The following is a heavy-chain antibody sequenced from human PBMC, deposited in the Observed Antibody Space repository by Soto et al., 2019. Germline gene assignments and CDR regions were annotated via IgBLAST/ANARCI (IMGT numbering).Heavy chain of an antibody. D-gene: IGHD3-22*01. Sequence: ASVKVSCKASGYTFTGYYMHWVRQAPGQGLEWMGWINPNSGGTNYAQKFQGRVTMTRDTSISTAYMELSRLRSDDTAVYYCARDRGYYDSSGSYTNWFDPWGQGTLVTVSS. CDR1: GYTFTGYY. CDR2: INPNSGGT. J-gene: IGHJ5*02. CDR3: ARDRGYYDSSGSYTNWFDP. V-gene: IGHV1-2*02.